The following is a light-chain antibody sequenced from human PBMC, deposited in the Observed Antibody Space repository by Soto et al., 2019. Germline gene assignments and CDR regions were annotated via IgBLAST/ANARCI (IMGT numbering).Light chain of an antibody. Sequence: EIVLTQSPGTLSLSPGERATLSCRASQSVTNNYIAWYQQKPGQAPRLLLYVVSNRATGVPDRFGGSGSGTDFTLTISRLEPEDCAVYYCQQYGDPPYTFGQGTKLEIK. CDR2: VVS. V-gene: IGKV3-20*01. CDR1: QSVTNNY. J-gene: IGKJ2*01. CDR3: QQYGDPPYT.